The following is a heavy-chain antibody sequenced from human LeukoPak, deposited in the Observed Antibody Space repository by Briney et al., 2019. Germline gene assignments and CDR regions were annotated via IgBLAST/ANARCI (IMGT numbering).Heavy chain of an antibody. CDR1: GFTFSSHS. V-gene: IGHV3-21*01. J-gene: IGHJ3*02. CDR2: ISSSSSYI. D-gene: IGHD1-26*01. CDR3: ARSYMVGTTTRALNI. Sequence: PGGSLRLSCVASGFTFSSHSMNWVRQAPGKWLEWVSSISSSSSYIFYADSVKGRFTISRDNARNSVYLQMNSLRAEDTAVYYCARSYMVGTTTRALNIWGQGTMLTVSS.